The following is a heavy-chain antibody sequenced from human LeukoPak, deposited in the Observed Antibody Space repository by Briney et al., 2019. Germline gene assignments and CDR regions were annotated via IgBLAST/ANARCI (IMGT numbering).Heavy chain of an antibody. CDR2: IYYSGST. CDR3: ARRGGYCSGGSCYSWGY. D-gene: IGHD2-15*01. V-gene: IGHV4-39*01. CDR1: GGSVSSSSYY. Sequence: SETLSLTCSVSGGSVSSSSYYWDWIRQPPGKGLEWIGSIYYSGSTYYNPSLKSRVTISVDTSQNQFSLKLSSVTAADTAVHYCARRGGYCSGGSCYSWGYWGQGTLVTVSS. J-gene: IGHJ4*02.